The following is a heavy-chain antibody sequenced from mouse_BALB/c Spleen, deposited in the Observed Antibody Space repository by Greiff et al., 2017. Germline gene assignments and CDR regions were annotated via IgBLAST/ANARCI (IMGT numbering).Heavy chain of an antibody. CDR3: TRSWGNYPSAMDY. CDR1: GYTFTSYW. J-gene: IGHJ4*01. Sequence: VQLKQSGTVLARPGASVKMSCKASGYTFTSYWMHWVKQRPGQGLEWIGAIYPGNSDTSYNQKFKGKAKLTAVTSTSTAYMELSSLTNEDSAVYYCTRSWGNYPSAMDYWGQGTSVTVSS. V-gene: IGHV1-5*01. D-gene: IGHD2-1*01. CDR2: IYPGNSDT.